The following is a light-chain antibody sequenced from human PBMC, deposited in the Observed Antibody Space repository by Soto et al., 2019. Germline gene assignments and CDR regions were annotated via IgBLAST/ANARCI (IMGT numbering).Light chain of an antibody. Sequence: QSVLTQPASVSGSPGQSITISCTGTSSDVGSYNLVSWYQQHPGKAPKLMIYEGSKRPSGVSNRCSGSKSGNTASLTISGLQADDEADYYCCSYAGSSTVDVVFGGGTKLTVL. CDR3: CSYAGSSTVDVV. CDR2: EGS. V-gene: IGLV2-23*03. J-gene: IGLJ2*01. CDR1: SSDVGSYNL.